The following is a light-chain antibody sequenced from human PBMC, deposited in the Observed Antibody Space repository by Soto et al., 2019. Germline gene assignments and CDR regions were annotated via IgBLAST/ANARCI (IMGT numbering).Light chain of an antibody. CDR3: QQTYTTPEIT. V-gene: IGKV1-5*03. CDR2: KAS. CDR1: QSVSSW. J-gene: IGKJ5*01. Sequence: DIQMTQSPSTLSASVGDRVTITCRAGQSVSSWLAWYQQKPGKAPKLLIYKASTLESGVPSRFSGSGSGTEFTLTISSLQPDDFGTYYCQQTYTTPEITFGQGTRLEIK.